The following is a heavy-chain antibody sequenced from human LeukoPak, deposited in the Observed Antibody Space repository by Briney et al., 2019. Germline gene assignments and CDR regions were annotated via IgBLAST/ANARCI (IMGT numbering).Heavy chain of an antibody. J-gene: IGHJ4*02. CDR2: IYYSGTT. CDR1: GGSISSYY. V-gene: IGHV4-59*01. Sequence: PSETLSLTCTVSGGSISSYYSSWIRQPPGKGLEWIGYIYYSGTTNYNPSLKSRVTISVDTSKNQFSLKLSSVTAADTAVYYCARGVYIAAAQHGYWGQGTLVTVSS. D-gene: IGHD6-13*01. CDR3: ARGVYIAAAQHGY.